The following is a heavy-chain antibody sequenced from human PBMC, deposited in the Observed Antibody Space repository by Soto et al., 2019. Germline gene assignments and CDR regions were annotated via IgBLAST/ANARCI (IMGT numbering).Heavy chain of an antibody. V-gene: IGHV4-59*01. CDR3: ARDNSHYSSSWYGGAFDI. Sequence: SETLSLTCTVSGGSISSYYWSWIRQPPGKGLEWIGYIYYSGSTNYNPSLKSRVTISVDTSKNQFSLKLSSVTAADTAVYYCARDNSHYSSSWYGGAFDIWGQRTMVTVSS. J-gene: IGHJ3*02. D-gene: IGHD6-13*01. CDR1: GGSISSYY. CDR2: IYYSGST.